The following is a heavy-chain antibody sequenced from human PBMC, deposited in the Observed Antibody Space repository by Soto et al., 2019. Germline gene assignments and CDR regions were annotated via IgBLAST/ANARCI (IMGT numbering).Heavy chain of an antibody. V-gene: IGHV4-59*01. J-gene: IGHJ6*02. Sequence: SETLSLTCTVSGGSISSYYWSWIRQPPGKGLEWIGYIYYSGSTNYNPSLKSRVTISVDTSKNQFSLKLSSVTAADTAVYYCARDITMVRGVIALYGMDVWGQGTTVT. CDR1: GGSISSYY. CDR3: ARDITMVRGVIALYGMDV. CDR2: IYYSGST. D-gene: IGHD3-10*01.